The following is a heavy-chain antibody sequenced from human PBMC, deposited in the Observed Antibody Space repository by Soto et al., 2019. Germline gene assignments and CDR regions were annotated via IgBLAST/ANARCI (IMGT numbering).Heavy chain of an antibody. CDR2: IIPLFGTP. Sequence: QVQLVQSGAEVKKPGSSVKVSCKASGGIFSTYAISWLRQAPGQGLEWMGGIIPLFGTPNYAQRFQGRVTITADESTSTAYMELIRLRSEDTAVYYCGIDRDFYGSGNYYNRIDFWGQGTLVTVSS. CDR1: GGIFSTYA. V-gene: IGHV1-69*01. J-gene: IGHJ4*02. CDR3: GIDRDFYGSGNYYNRIDF. D-gene: IGHD3-10*01.